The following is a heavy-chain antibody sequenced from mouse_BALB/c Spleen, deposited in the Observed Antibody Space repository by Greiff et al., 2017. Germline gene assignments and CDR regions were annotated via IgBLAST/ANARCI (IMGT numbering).Heavy chain of an antibody. V-gene: IGHV1S81*02. Sequence: VQLQQPGAELVKPGASVKLSCKASGYTFTSYWMHWVKQRPGQGLEWIGEINPSNGRTNYNEKFKSKATLTVDKSSSTAYMQLSSLTSEDSAVYYCARGDMITAWFAYWGQGTLVTVSA. CDR2: INPSNGRT. CDR1: GYTFTSYW. CDR3: ARGDMITAWFAY. D-gene: IGHD2-4*01. J-gene: IGHJ3*01.